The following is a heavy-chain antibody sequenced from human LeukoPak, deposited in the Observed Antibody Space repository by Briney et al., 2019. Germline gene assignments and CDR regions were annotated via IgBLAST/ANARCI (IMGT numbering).Heavy chain of an antibody. V-gene: IGHV3-66*02. CDR3: ARVLPGDWFDP. D-gene: IGHD1-14*01. CDR2: IYSGGST. CDR1: GFTVSSNY. J-gene: IGHJ5*02. Sequence: GGSLRLSCAASGFTVSSNYMSWVRQAPGKGLEWVSVIYSGGSTYYADSVKGRFTISRDNSKNTLYLQMNSLRVEDTAVYYCARVLPGDWFDPWGQGTLVTVSS.